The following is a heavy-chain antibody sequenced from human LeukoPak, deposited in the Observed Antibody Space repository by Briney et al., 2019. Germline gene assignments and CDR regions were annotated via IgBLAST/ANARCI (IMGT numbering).Heavy chain of an antibody. D-gene: IGHD3-22*01. CDR2: IIPIFGTT. J-gene: IGHJ4*02. CDR1: GGTFSSYA. CDR3: ASRTYTYDSSGYYRRNYYFDY. Sequence: ASVKVSCKASGGTFSSYAISWVRQAPGQGLEWMGGIIPIFGTTNYAQKLQGRVTITADESTSTAYMELSSLRSEDTAVYYCASRTYTYDSSGYYRRNYYFDYWGQGTLVTVSS. V-gene: IGHV1-69*13.